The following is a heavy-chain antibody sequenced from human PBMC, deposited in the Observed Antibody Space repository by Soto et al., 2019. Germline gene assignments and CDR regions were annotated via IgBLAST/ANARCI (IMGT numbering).Heavy chain of an antibody. CDR3: ARSGGVPAAIVWFDP. J-gene: IGHJ5*02. Sequence: QVQLVQSGAEVKKPGASVKVSCKASGYTFTSYGISWVRQAPGQGLEWMGWISAYNGNTNYAQKLQGRVTMTTDTSTSTANMELRSLRSDDTAVYYCARSGGVPAAIVWFDPWGQGTLVTVSS. CDR2: ISAYNGNT. D-gene: IGHD2-2*01. CDR1: GYTFTSYG. V-gene: IGHV1-18*04.